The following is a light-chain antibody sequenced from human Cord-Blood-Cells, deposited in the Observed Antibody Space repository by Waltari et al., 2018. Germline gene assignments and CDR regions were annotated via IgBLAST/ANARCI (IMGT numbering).Light chain of an antibody. CDR2: YDS. Sequence: SYVLTQPHSVSVAPGKTARITCGGNNVGSKSVHWYQQKPGQAPVLVIYYDSDRPSGIPERFSGSNSGNTAPLTISRVEAGDEADYYCQVWDSSSDHYVFGTGTKVTVL. V-gene: IGLV3-21*04. CDR3: QVWDSSSDHYV. J-gene: IGLJ1*01. CDR1: NVGSKS.